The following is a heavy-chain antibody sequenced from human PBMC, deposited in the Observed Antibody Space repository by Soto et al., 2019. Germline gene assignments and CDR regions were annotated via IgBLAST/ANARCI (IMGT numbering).Heavy chain of an antibody. CDR2: IYYSGST. V-gene: IGHV4-61*01. CDR3: ARSGVYCSSKSCYYYYGMDV. Sequence: SETLSLTCTVSGGSVSSGSYYWSWIRQPPGKGLEWIGYIYYSGSTNYNPSLKSRVTISVDTSKNQFSLKLSSVTAAETAVYYCARSGVYCSSKSCYYYYGMDVWGQGNTVTVSS. J-gene: IGHJ6*02. CDR1: GGSVSSGSYY. D-gene: IGHD2-2*01.